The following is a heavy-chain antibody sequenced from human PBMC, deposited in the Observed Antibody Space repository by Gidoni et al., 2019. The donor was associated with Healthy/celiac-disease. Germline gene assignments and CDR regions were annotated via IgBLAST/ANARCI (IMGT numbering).Heavy chain of an antibody. Sequence: EVQLLESGGGLVQPGGSLRLSCPASGSTFSSYAMSWVRQAPGKGLGWVSAISGSGGSTYYADSVKGRLTISRDNSKNTLYLQMNSLRAEDTAVYYCAKGRDTAMANYFDYWGQGTLVTVSS. CDR3: AKGRDTAMANYFDY. D-gene: IGHD5-18*01. CDR2: ISGSGGST. V-gene: IGHV3-23*01. J-gene: IGHJ4*02. CDR1: GSTFSSYA.